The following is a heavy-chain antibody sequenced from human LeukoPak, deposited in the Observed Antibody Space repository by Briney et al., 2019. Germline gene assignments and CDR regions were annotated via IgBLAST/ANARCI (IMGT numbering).Heavy chain of an antibody. CDR3: ATSQNYDSFDY. Sequence: SETLSLTCTVSGGSISSYYWSWIRQPPGKGLEWIGYIYYSGSTNYNPSLKSRVTISVDTSKNQVSLKLSSVTAADTAVYYCATSQNYDSFDYWGQGTLVTVSS. V-gene: IGHV4-59*12. CDR1: GGSISSYY. D-gene: IGHD3-3*01. CDR2: IYYSGST. J-gene: IGHJ4*02.